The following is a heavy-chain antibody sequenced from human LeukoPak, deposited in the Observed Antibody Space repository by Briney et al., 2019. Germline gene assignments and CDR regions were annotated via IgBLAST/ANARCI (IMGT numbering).Heavy chain of an antibody. CDR1: GFTFSSYW. Sequence: GGSLRLSCAASGFTFSSYWMSWVRQAPGKGLEWVANIKQDGSEKYYVGSVKGRFTISRDNAKNSLYLQMNSLRAEDTAVYYCAREITMVRGVITEDAFDIWGQGTMVTVSS. J-gene: IGHJ3*02. CDR2: IKQDGSEK. CDR3: AREITMVRGVITEDAFDI. V-gene: IGHV3-7*01. D-gene: IGHD3-10*01.